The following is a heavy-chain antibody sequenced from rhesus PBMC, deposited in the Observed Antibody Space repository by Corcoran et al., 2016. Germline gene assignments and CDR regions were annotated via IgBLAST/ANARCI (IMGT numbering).Heavy chain of an antibody. Sequence: QVKLQQWGEGLVKPSETLSLTCAVYGGSMSGYYYWTWIRQAPGKGLEWIGNIDGNSANSQDNPSLKNRVTISGDTSKKQFSLRLNSVTAADTAVYYCARGGQPHDAFDFWGQGLRVTVSS. V-gene: IGHV4-73*01. D-gene: IGHD1-1*01. CDR2: IDGNSANS. CDR1: GGSMSGYYY. J-gene: IGHJ3*01. CDR3: ARGGQPHDAFDF.